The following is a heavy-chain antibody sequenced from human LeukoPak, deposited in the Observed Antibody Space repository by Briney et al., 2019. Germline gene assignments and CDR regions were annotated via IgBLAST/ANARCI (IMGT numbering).Heavy chain of an antibody. V-gene: IGHV4-4*07. J-gene: IGHJ5*02. D-gene: IGHD3-10*01. CDR3: ARDNADYYGSGRSVNWFDP. Sequence: KPSETLSLTCTVSGGSICSYYWSWIRQPAGKGLEWIGRIYTSGSTNYNPSLKSRVTMSVDTSKNQFSLKLSSVTAADTAVYYCARDNADYYGSGRSVNWFDPWGQGTPVTVSS. CDR2: IYTSGST. CDR1: GGSICSYY.